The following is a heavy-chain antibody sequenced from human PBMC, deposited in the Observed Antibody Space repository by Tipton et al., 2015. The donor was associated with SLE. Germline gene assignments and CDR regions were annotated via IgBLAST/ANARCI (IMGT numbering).Heavy chain of an antibody. V-gene: IGHV3-11*01. CDR2: ISSSGSTI. CDR1: GFTFSDYY. D-gene: IGHD3-9*01. CDR3: AKAGTFDHRYGYFDY. Sequence: SLRLSCAASGFTFSDYYMSWIRQAPGKGLEWVSYISSSGSTIYYADSVKGRFTISRDNAKNSLYLQMNSLRAEDMALYYCAKAGTFDHRYGYFDYWGQGTLVTVSS. J-gene: IGHJ4*02.